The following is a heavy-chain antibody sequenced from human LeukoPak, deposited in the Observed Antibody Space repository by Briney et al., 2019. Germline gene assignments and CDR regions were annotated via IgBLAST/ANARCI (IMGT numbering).Heavy chain of an antibody. V-gene: IGHV4-59*01. CDR1: GGSFSGYY. D-gene: IGHD3-3*01. Sequence: SETLSLTCAVYGGSFSGYYWSWIRQPPGKGLEWIGYIYYSGSTNYNPSLKSRVTISVDTSKNQFSLKLSSVTAADTAVYYCARGAVSYDFWSGYYHYYYYGMDVWGQGTTVTVSS. J-gene: IGHJ6*02. CDR2: IYYSGST. CDR3: ARGAVSYDFWSGYYHYYYYGMDV.